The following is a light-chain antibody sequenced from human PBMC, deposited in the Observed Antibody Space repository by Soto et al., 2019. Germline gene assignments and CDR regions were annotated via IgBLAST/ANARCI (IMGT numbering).Light chain of an antibody. CDR3: QQYGSSGT. CDR2: GAS. Sequence: VLTQSPATLSVSPGQISTLSCRASQSVSSNLVWYQQKPGQAPRLLIYGASNRATGIPDRFSGSRSGTDFTLTISRLQPEDLAVYYCQQYGSSGTFGQGTKVDI. J-gene: IGKJ1*01. V-gene: IGKV3-20*01. CDR1: QSVSSN.